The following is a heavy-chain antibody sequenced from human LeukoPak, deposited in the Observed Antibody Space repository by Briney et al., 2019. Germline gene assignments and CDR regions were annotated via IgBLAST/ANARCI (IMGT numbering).Heavy chain of an antibody. CDR2: INWNGGST. CDR1: GFTFADYG. Sequence: GESLTLSCAASGFTFADYGMSWVRQAPGKGLEWASSINWNGGSTGYADSVKGRFTISRDNAKNSLYLQMNSLRAEDTALYYCARGGLTIFGVVNYMDVWGKGTMVTISS. CDR3: ARGGLTIFGVVNYMDV. J-gene: IGHJ6*03. D-gene: IGHD3-3*01. V-gene: IGHV3-20*04.